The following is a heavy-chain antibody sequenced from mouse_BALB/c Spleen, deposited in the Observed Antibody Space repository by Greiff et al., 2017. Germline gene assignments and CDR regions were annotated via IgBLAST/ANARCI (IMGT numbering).Heavy chain of an antibody. CDR2: IDPANGNT. CDR1: GFNIKDTY. Sequence: VQLQQSGAELVKPGASVKLSCTASGFNIKDTYMHWVKQRPEQGLEWIGRIDPANGNTKYDPKFQGKATITADTSSNTAYLQLSSLTSEDSAVYYCARVIPLPGTVFAYWGQGTLVTVSA. V-gene: IGHV14-3*02. D-gene: IGHD4-1*01. CDR3: ARVIPLPGTVFAY. J-gene: IGHJ3*01.